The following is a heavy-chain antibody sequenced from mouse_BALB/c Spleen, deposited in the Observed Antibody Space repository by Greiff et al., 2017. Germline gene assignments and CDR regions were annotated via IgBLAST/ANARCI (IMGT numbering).Heavy chain of an antibody. CDR1: GFNIKDTY. CDR2: IDPANGNT. CDR3: ALYEYGAMDY. J-gene: IGHJ4*01. V-gene: IGHV14-3*02. Sequence: VQLQQSGAELVKPGASVKLSCTASGFNIKDTYMHWVKQRPEQGLEWIGRIDPANGNTKYDPKFQGKATITADTSSNTAYLQLSSLTSEDTAVYYCALYEYGAMDYWGQGTSVTVSS. D-gene: IGHD2-4*01.